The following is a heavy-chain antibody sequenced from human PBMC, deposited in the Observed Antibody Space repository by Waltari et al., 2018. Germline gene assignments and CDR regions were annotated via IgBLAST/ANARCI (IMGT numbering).Heavy chain of an antibody. D-gene: IGHD3-3*01. Sequence: QLQLQESGPGLVKPSETLSLTCTVSGGSIRSSSYYWGWIRQPPGKGLEWIGSIYYSGSTYYNPSLKSRVTRSVDPSKNQFSLKVSSGTDADTAVYYCARWSGQLEVDYWGQGTLVTVSS. CDR1: GGSIRSSSYY. CDR3: ARWSGQLEVDY. J-gene: IGHJ4*02. CDR2: IYYSGST. V-gene: IGHV4-39*07.